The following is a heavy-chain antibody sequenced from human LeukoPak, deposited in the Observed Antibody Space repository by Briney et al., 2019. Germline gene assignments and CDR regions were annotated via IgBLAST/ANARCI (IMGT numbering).Heavy chain of an antibody. CDR2: LNEDGTYV. CDR3: VRGSSDWAGTDY. Sequence: GGPLGPPWLAPGFTFSSHGRHWVRQAPGKGFVWVSRLNEDGTYVDYADSVKGRFTISRDNAKNMLHLQMNSLRVEDTVVYYCVRGSSDWAGTDYWGQGTLVTVSS. J-gene: IGHJ4*02. D-gene: IGHD2-21*02. V-gene: IGHV3-74*01. CDR1: GFTFSSHG.